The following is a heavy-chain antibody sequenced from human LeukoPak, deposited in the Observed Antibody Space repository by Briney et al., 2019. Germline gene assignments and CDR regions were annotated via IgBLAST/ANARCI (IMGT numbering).Heavy chain of an antibody. CDR3: AKASFPYLYDILTGYSPPDAFDI. Sequence: PGGSLRLPCAASGLTFSRYDMIWVRRAPGKGLEWVSAISGSGGSTYYADPVKGRFTISRDNSKNTLDLQVNSLRAEDTAVYYCAKASFPYLYDILTGYSPPDAFDIWGQGTMVTVSS. CDR2: ISGSGGST. V-gene: IGHV3-23*01. D-gene: IGHD3-9*01. J-gene: IGHJ3*02. CDR1: GLTFSRYD.